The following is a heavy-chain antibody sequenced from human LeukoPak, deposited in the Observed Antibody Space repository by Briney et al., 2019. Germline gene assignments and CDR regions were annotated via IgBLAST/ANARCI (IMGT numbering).Heavy chain of an antibody. CDR1: GFTFSNYA. CDR3: ASDKTAQLDNYYYYMDV. D-gene: IGHD6-13*01. CDR2: IQYDGSNK. J-gene: IGHJ6*03. V-gene: IGHV3-30*02. Sequence: GGSLRLSCAASGFTFSNYAMHWVRQAPGKGLEWVAFIQYDGSNKYYADSVKGRFTISRDNGKNSLYLQMNSLRAEDTAVYYCASDKTAQLDNYYYYMDVWGKGTTVTISS.